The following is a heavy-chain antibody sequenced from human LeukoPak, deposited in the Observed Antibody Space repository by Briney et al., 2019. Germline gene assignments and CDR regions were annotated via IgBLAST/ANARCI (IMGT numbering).Heavy chain of an antibody. D-gene: IGHD6-19*01. CDR2: ISGDGGTT. V-gene: IGHV3-23*01. CDR1: GFTFSGYA. CDR3: AKRDHYGWFLFDY. J-gene: IGHJ4*02. Sequence: GGSLRLSCAASGFTFSGYAMGWVRQAPGVGLEWVTEISGDGGTTFYADSVKGRFTISRDNSENTLYLQMNSLRADDTAVYYCAKRDHYGWFLFDYWGQGNLVAVSS.